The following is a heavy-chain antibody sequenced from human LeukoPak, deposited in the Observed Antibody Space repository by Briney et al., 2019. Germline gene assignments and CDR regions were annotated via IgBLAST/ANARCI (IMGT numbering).Heavy chain of an antibody. CDR1: GFTFSDYY. J-gene: IGHJ4*02. Sequence: GGSLRLSCAASGFTFSDYYMSWIRQAPGKGLEWVSYISSSGSTIYYADSVKGRFTISRDNAKNSLYLQMNSLRAEDTAVYYCAKDMKGGYDFRYYFDYWGQGTLVTVSS. D-gene: IGHD5-12*01. CDR2: ISSSGSTI. CDR3: AKDMKGGYDFRYYFDY. V-gene: IGHV3-11*04.